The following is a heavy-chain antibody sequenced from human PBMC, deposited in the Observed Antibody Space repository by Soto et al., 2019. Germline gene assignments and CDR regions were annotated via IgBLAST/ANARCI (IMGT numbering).Heavy chain of an antibody. Sequence: KTKASVKVSCKASGYTFTSYGISWVRQAPGQGLEWMGWISAYNGNTNYAQKLQGRVTMTTDTSKSTAYMELRSLRSDDTAVYYCAYVTMVRPGWFDPWGQGTLVTVSS. CDR3: AYVTMVRPGWFDP. D-gene: IGHD3-10*01. J-gene: IGHJ5*02. V-gene: IGHV1-18*04. CDR1: GYTFTSYG. CDR2: ISAYNGNT.